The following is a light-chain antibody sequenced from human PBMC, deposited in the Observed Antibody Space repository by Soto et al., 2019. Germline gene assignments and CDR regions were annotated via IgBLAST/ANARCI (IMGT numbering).Light chain of an antibody. CDR1: SSDVGGYNY. CDR3: SSFAGSDSVV. CDR2: EVT. J-gene: IGLJ2*01. Sequence: QSALTQPPSASGSHGRSVTISCTGTSSDVGGYNYVSWYQQHAGKGPKLMIYEVTKRPSGVPDRFSGSKFGNTASLTVSGLQADDEAAYYCSSFAGSDSVVFGGGTNVTVL. V-gene: IGLV2-8*01.